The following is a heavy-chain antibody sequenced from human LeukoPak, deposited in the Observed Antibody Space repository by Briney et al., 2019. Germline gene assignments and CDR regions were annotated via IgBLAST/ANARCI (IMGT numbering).Heavy chain of an antibody. CDR3: ARDGYSGYDFYFDY. J-gene: IGHJ4*02. CDR1: GFTFSSYG. V-gene: IGHV3-33*01. CDR2: IWFDGSDK. D-gene: IGHD5-12*01. Sequence: GGSLRLSCAVFGFTFSSYGMHWVRQAPGKGLEWAAVIWFDGSDKYYADSLKGRFTISRDNSKNTLYLQMNSLRADDTAVYYCARDGYSGYDFYFDYWGQGTLVTVSS.